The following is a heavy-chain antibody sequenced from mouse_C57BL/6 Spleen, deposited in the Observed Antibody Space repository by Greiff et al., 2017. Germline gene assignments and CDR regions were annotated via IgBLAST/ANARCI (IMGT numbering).Heavy chain of an antibody. D-gene: IGHD6-5*01. J-gene: IGHJ4*01. CDR2: IWRGGST. CDR3: AKEEIGLFHAMDY. Sequence: VQLQQSGPGLVQPSQSLSITCTVSGFSLTSYGVHWVRQSPGKGLEWLGVIWRGGSTDYNAAFMSRLSITKDNSKSQVFFKMNSLQADDTAIYYCAKEEIGLFHAMDYWGQGTSVTVSS. CDR1: GFSLTSYG. V-gene: IGHV2-5*01.